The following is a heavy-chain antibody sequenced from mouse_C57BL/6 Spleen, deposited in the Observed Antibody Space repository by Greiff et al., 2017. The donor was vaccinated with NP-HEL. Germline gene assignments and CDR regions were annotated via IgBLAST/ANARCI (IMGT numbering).Heavy chain of an antibody. Sequence: VKLQESGPELVKPGASVKLSCKASGYTFTSYDINWVKQRPGQGLEWIGWLYPRDGSTKYNEKFKGKATLNADTSSSTAYMELHSLTSEDAAVYFCAREASRNLFDYWGQGTTLTVSS. CDR1: GYTFTSYD. V-gene: IGHV1-85*01. CDR2: LYPRDGST. CDR3: AREASRNLFDY. J-gene: IGHJ2*01.